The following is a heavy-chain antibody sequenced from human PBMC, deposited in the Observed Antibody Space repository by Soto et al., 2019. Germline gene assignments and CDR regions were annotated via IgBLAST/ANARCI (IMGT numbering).Heavy chain of an antibody. D-gene: IGHD6-19*01. J-gene: IGHJ3*02. CDR3: ATVYRQWLVYDALDI. V-gene: IGHV1-18*01. CDR1: GYTFTSYG. Sequence: ASVKVSCKASGYTFTSYGISWVRQAPGQGLEWMGWISAYNGNTNYAQKLQGRVTMTTDTSTSTAYMELRSLRSDDTAVYYCATVYRQWLVYDALDIWGQRTMVTVS. CDR2: ISAYNGNT.